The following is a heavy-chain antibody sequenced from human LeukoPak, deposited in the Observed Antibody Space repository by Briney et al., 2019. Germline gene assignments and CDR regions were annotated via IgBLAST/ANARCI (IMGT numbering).Heavy chain of an antibody. CDR1: GFTFSSYG. CDR2: ISYDGSNK. CDR3: AKDLYYDILTGFFHYYGMDV. Sequence: GRSLRLSCAASGFTFSSYGMHWVRQAPGKGLEWVAVISYDGSNKYYADSVKGRFTISRDNSKNTLYLHMNSLRAEDTAVYYCAKDLYYDILTGFFHYYGMDVWGQGTTVTVSS. D-gene: IGHD3-9*01. J-gene: IGHJ6*02. V-gene: IGHV3-30*18.